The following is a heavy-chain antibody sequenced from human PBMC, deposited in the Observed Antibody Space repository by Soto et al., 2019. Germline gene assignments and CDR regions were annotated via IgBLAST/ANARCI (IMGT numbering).Heavy chain of an antibody. D-gene: IGHD3-22*01. J-gene: IGHJ6*02. CDR2: IYPGDSDT. Sequence: PGESLKISCNASGYSFTSYWIGWVRQMPGKGLEWMGIIYPGDSDTRYSPSFQGQVTISADKSISTAYLQWSSLKASDTAMYYCALSNYDSSGYYHYYYGMDVWGQGTTVTVSS. CDR3: ALSNYDSSGYYHYYYGMDV. CDR1: GYSFTSYW. V-gene: IGHV5-51*01.